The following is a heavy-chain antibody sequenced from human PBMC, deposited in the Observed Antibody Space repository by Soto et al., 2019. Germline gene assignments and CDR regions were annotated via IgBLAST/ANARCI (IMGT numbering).Heavy chain of an antibody. D-gene: IGHD3-3*01. CDR1: GYSFTSYT. Sequence: ASVKVSCKASGYSFTSYTIHWVRQAPGQRLEWMGWISAGNGNTRYSQNFQDRVTITRDTSASTAYMELSSLRSEDTAVYYCARDKDFGAYYYYYGMDVWGQGTTVTVSS. CDR2: ISAGNGNT. CDR3: ARDKDFGAYYYYYGMDV. V-gene: IGHV1-3*01. J-gene: IGHJ6*02.